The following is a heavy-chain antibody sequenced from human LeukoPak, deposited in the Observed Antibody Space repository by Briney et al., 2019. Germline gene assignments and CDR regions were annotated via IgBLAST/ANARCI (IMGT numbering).Heavy chain of an antibody. CDR1: GGSFSGYY. CDR2: INHSGST. Sequence: SETLSLTCAVYGGSFSGYYWSWIRQPPGKGLEWIGEINHSGSTNYNPSLKSQVTISVDTSKNQFSLKLSSVTAADTAVYYCASLAAAGRLGFQHWGQGTLVTVSS. D-gene: IGHD6-13*01. CDR3: ASLAAAGRLGFQH. J-gene: IGHJ1*01. V-gene: IGHV4-34*01.